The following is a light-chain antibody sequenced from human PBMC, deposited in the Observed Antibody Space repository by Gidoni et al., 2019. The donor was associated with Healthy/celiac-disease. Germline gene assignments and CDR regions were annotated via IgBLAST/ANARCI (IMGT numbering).Light chain of an antibody. CDR3: QQSYSTWT. Sequence: DIQMTQSPSSLSASVGARVTITCRASQSISSYLNWYQQKPGKAPKLLIYAASSSQSGVPSRFSGSGSGTDFTITISSLQAEDFATYYCQQSYSTWTFGQXTKVEIK. V-gene: IGKV1-39*01. CDR1: QSISSY. CDR2: AAS. J-gene: IGKJ1*01.